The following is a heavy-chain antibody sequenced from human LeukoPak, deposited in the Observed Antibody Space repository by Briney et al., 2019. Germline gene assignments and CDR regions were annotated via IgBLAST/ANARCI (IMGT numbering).Heavy chain of an antibody. Sequence: SETLSLTCTVSGGSISSYYRSWIRQPPGKGLEWIGYIYYSGSTNYNPSLKSRVTISVDTSKNQFSLKLSSVTAADTAVYYCAREASYYDSSGYYHGYFDYWGQGTLVTVSS. CDR3: AREASYYDSSGYYHGYFDY. V-gene: IGHV4-59*01. J-gene: IGHJ4*02. CDR2: IYYSGST. D-gene: IGHD3-22*01. CDR1: GGSISSYY.